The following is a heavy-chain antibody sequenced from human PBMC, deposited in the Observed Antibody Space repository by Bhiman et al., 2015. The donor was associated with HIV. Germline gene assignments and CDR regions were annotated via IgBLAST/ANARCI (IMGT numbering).Heavy chain of an antibody. CDR1: GFTVSSNY. D-gene: IGHD3-3*01. V-gene: IGHV3-53*02. Sequence: EVQLVETGGGLIQPGGSLRLSCAPSGFTVSSNYMSWVRQAPGKGLEWLSVIYADGRTYYAHSVKGRFTISRDNTNNSLYLQMNSLRAEDTAVYYCAREGQYYNFWSGYRYYYGLDVWGQGTTVTVSS. CDR3: AREGQYYNFWSGYRYYYGLDV. CDR2: IYADGRT. J-gene: IGHJ6*02.